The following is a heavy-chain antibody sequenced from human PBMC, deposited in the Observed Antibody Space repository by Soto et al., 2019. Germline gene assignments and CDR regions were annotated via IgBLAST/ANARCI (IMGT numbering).Heavy chain of an antibody. CDR3: AKERSSGWPRHAFDI. CDR1: GFTFSSYA. V-gene: IGHV3-23*01. Sequence: EVQLLESGGGLVQPGGSLRLSCAASGFTFSSYAMSWVRQAPGKGLEWVSAISGSGGSTYYAASVKGRFTISRDNSKNTLYMQMKSRRAEDTAVYYCAKERSSGWPRHAFDIWGQGTMVTVPS. D-gene: IGHD6-19*01. J-gene: IGHJ3*02. CDR2: ISGSGGST.